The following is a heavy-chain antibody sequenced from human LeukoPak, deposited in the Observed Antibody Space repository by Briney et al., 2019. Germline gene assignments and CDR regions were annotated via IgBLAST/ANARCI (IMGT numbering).Heavy chain of an antibody. D-gene: IGHD5-18*01. CDR3: ITGTWIQLWLADY. J-gene: IGHJ4*02. CDR2: INPSSDGGTT. Sequence: PGGSLRLSCAASGFTFSSYAMSWVRQAPGKGLEWVGHINPSSDGGTTDYAAPVKGRFSISRDDSKNTLHLQMNRLKTEDTAVYYCITGTWIQLWLADYWGQGTLVTVSS. V-gene: IGHV3-15*01. CDR1: GFTFSSYA.